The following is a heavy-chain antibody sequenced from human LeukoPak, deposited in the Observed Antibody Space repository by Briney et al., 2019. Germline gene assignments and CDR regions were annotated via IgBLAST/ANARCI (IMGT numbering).Heavy chain of an antibody. J-gene: IGHJ4*02. CDR3: ARLRDYYDSSGYPPFDY. Sequence: ASVKVSCKASGGTFSSYAISWVRQAPGQGLEWMGGIITIFGTANYAQKFQGRVTITADESTSTAYMELSSLRSEDTAVYYCARLRDYYDSSGYPPFDYWGQGTLVTVSS. CDR2: IITIFGTA. CDR1: GGTFSSYA. V-gene: IGHV1-69*13. D-gene: IGHD3-22*01.